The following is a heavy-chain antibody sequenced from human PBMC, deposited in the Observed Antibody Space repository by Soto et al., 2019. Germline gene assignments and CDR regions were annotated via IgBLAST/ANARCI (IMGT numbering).Heavy chain of an antibody. J-gene: IGHJ5*02. CDR3: AKGNDFWSGHNWFDP. CDR2: ISGTGGST. Sequence: PGGSLRLSCAASGFTFSSYAMSWVRQAPGKGLEWVSAISGTGGSTYYADSVKGRFTISRDNSKNTLFLQMNSLRAEDTAVYYCAKGNDFWSGHNWFDPWGQGTLVTVSS. D-gene: IGHD3-3*01. V-gene: IGHV3-23*01. CDR1: GFTFSSYA.